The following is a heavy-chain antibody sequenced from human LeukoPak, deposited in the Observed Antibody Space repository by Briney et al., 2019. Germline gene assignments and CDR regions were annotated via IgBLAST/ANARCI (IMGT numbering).Heavy chain of an antibody. CDR1: GGTFSSYA. Sequence: VASVKVSCKASGGTFSSYAISWVRQAPGQGLEWMGGIIPIFGTANYAQKFQGRVTITADESTSTAYMELSNLRSEDTAVYYCASSSLNYSSGWYWNPVGYYYYYGMDVWGQGTTVTVSS. D-gene: IGHD6-19*01. J-gene: IGHJ6*02. CDR2: IIPIFGTA. CDR3: ASSSLNYSSGWYWNPVGYYYYYGMDV. V-gene: IGHV1-69*13.